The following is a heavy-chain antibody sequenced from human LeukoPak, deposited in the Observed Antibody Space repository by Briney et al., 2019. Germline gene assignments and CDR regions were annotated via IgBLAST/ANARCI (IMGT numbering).Heavy chain of an antibody. CDR3: ARGHVDTATGFDP. J-gene: IGHJ5*02. D-gene: IGHD5-18*01. CDR2: ISPNSGGT. Sequence: GASVKVSCKASGYTFTGYYMHWVRQAPGQGLEWMGWISPNSGGTNYAQKFQGRVTMTRDTSISTAYMELSRLRSDDTAVYYCARGHVDTATGFDPWGQGTLVTVSS. CDR1: GYTFTGYY. V-gene: IGHV1-2*02.